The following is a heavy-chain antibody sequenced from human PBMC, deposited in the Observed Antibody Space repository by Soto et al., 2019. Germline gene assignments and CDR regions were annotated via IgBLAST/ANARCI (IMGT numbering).Heavy chain of an antibody. V-gene: IGHV1-69*06. CDR1: GGTFSSYA. CDR2: IIPIFGTA. Sequence: SVKVSCKASGGTFSSYAISWVRQAPGQGLEWMGGIIPIFGTANYAQKFQGRVTITADKSTSTAYMELSSLRSEDTAVYYCARRSYSGRHGGVYYWRQGTLVTVSS. J-gene: IGHJ4*02. CDR3: ARRSYSGRHGGVYY. D-gene: IGHD1-26*01.